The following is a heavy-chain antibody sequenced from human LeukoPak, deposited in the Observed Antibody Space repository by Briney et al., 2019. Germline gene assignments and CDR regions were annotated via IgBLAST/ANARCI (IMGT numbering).Heavy chain of an antibody. Sequence: ASVKVSCKASGYTFTPYYIHWVRQAPGQRLEWMGWIFPKNVGTSYAQKFQGSVTMTRDTSTGIVNMEMSRLRPDDTAVYYCVRENWYYDYWGQGTLVTVSS. V-gene: IGHV1-2*02. D-gene: IGHD1-7*01. J-gene: IGHJ4*02. CDR3: VRENWYYDY. CDR2: IFPKNVGT. CDR1: GYTFTPYY.